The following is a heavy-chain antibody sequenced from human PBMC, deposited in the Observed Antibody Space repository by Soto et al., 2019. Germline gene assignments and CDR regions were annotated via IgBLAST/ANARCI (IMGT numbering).Heavy chain of an antibody. J-gene: IGHJ6*02. CDR2: INHSGST. V-gene: IGHV4-34*01. CDR1: GGSFSNYF. CDR3: ASHLNFQDPPDYYGMDV. Sequence: LSLTCAVYGGSFSNYFWTWIRQPPGKGLEWIGEINHSGSTNYNPSLKSRVTISLDTSKNQFSLKLSSVTAADTAVYYCASHLNFQDPPDYYGMDVWGQGTTVTVSS.